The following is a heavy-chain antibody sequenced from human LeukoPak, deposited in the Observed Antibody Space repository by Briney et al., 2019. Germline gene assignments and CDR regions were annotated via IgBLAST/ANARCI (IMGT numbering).Heavy chain of an antibody. CDR1: GGSISTGSYY. Sequence: PSEPLSLTCSVSGGSISTGSYYWSLTRQPPGKGLAYIGHIYTSGSTKYNPSLKSRVTISMDTSKNQFSLNLRSVTASDTALYYCARILGYYYYMDVWGKGTTVTVSS. CDR3: ARILGYYYYMDV. CDR2: IYTSGST. V-gene: IGHV4-61*09. J-gene: IGHJ6*03.